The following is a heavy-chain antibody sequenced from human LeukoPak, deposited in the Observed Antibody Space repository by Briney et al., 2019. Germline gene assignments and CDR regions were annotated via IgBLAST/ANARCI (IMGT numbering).Heavy chain of an antibody. CDR1: GFTFSSYS. V-gene: IGHV3-48*02. CDR2: ISSSSSTI. D-gene: IGHD3-3*01. Sequence: PGGSLRLSCAASGFTFSSYSMNWVRQAPGKGLEWVSYISSSSSTIYYADSVKGRFTISRDNAENSLYLQMNSLRDEDTAVYYCARASVPTYYDFWSGYSRNDAFDIWGQGTMVTVSS. J-gene: IGHJ3*02. CDR3: ARASVPTYYDFWSGYSRNDAFDI.